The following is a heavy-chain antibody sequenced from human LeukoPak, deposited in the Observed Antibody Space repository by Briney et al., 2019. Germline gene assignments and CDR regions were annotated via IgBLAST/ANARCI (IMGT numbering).Heavy chain of an antibody. CDR1: GFAFSSYS. V-gene: IGHV3-21*01. Sequence: TGGSLRLSCAASGFAFSSYSMNWVRQAPGKGLEWVSSISSSSSYIYYADSVKGRFSISRDNAKNSLYLQMNSLRAEDTAVYYCAGDSSPITIFGVVELDPWGQGTLVTGSS. J-gene: IGHJ5*02. CDR3: AGDSSPITIFGVVELDP. D-gene: IGHD3-3*01. CDR2: ISSSSSYI.